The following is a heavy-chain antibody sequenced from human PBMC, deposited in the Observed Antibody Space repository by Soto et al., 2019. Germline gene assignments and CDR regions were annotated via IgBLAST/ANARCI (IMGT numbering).Heavy chain of an antibody. V-gene: IGHV3-30*18. D-gene: IGHD6-6*01. CDR2: ISYDGSNK. CDR3: AKDASSSSYYYGMDV. Sequence: PGGSLRLSCAASGFSFSHSGMHWVRQAPGKGLEWVAVISYDGSNKYYADSVKGRFTISRDNSKNTLYLQMNSLRAEDTAVYYCAKDASSSSYYYGMDVWGQGTKVTVAS. J-gene: IGHJ6*02. CDR1: GFSFSHSG.